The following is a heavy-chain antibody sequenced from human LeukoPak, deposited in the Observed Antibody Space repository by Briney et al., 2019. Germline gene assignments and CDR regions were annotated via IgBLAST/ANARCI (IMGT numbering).Heavy chain of an antibody. V-gene: IGHV4-59*01. CDR2: IYYSGST. CDR1: GGSISSYY. Sequence: PSETLSLTCTVSGGSISSYYWSWIRQPPGKGLEWIGYIYYSGSTSYNPSLKSRVTISVDTSKNQFSLKLSSVTAADTAVYYCARDVVGTVDYWGQGTLVTVSS. D-gene: IGHD2-2*01. J-gene: IGHJ4*02. CDR3: ARDVVGTVDY.